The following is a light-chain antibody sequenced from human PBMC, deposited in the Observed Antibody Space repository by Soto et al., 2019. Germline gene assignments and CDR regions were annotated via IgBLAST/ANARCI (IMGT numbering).Light chain of an antibody. V-gene: IGLV2-14*01. CDR2: EVS. CDR1: NSDIGAYNY. Sequence: QSALTQPASVSGSPGQSITISCTGTNSDIGAYNYVSWYQQHPGKAPKLMIYEVSYRPSGVSDRFSGSRSGNTASLTISGLQAEDESDYYCSSYTSSTTWVFGGGTKLTVL. J-gene: IGLJ3*02. CDR3: SSYTSSTTWV.